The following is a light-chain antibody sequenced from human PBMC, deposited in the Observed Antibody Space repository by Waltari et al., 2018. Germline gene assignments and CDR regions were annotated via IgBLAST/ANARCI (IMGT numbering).Light chain of an antibody. J-gene: IGLJ3*02. CDR3: LISYSGVGV. Sequence: QAVVTLDHFLTVSPGGTVPLPRGSRAGAVTSGLYPYWFQQKPGQAPRTLIYDTSNKHSWTPARFSGSLLGGKAALTLSGAQPEDEAEYYCLISYSGVGVFGGGTKLTVL. V-gene: IGLV7-46*01. CDR2: DTS. CDR1: AGAVTSGLY.